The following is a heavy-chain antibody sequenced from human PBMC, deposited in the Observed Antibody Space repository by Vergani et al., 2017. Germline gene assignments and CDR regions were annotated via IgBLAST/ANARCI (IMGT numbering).Heavy chain of an antibody. D-gene: IGHD6-6*01. J-gene: IGHJ6*03. Sequence: QVQLQESGPGLGKPSETLTLTCTVSGGAIRSYYWSWSRQPPGKGLEWIWYIYYSGSTNYNPSLKSRVTISVDTSKNQFSLKLSSVTAADTAVYYCASFRIAARPYYYYMDVWGKGTTVTVSS. V-gene: IGHV4-59*01. CDR2: IYYSGST. CDR3: ASFRIAARPYYYYMDV. CDR1: GGAIRSYY.